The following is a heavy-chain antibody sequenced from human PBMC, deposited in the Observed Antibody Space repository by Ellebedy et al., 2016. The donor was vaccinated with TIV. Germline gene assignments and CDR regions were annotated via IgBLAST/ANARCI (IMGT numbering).Heavy chain of an antibody. CDR3: ARVVEMATTGHWFDP. V-gene: IGHV3-15*01. D-gene: IGHD5-24*01. CDR1: GFTFSSYS. J-gene: IGHJ5*02. CDR2: IKSKTDGGTT. Sequence: GGSLRLXXAASGFTFSSYSMSWVRQAPGKGLEWVGRIKSKTDGGTTDYAAPVKGRFTISRDDSKNTLYLQMNSLRAEDTAVYYCARVVEMATTGHWFDPWGQGTLVTVSS.